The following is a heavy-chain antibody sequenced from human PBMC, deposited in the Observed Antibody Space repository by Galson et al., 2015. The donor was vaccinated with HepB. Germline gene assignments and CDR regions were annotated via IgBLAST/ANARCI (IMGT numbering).Heavy chain of an antibody. Sequence: SLRLSCAASGFTFSSHGMHWVRQAPGKGLEWVAVIWHDGSNKYYADSMKGRFTISRDNSKNTLYLQMSSLRAEDTAVYYCAREGLTAMTLFDYWGQGTRVTVSS. CDR1: GFTFSSHG. J-gene: IGHJ4*02. CDR3: AREGLTAMTLFDY. CDR2: IWHDGSNK. V-gene: IGHV3-33*01. D-gene: IGHD4-17*01.